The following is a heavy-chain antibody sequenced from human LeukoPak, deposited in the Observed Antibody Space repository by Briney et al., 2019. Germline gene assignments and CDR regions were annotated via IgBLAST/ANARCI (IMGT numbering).Heavy chain of an antibody. CDR3: YLGWEYYDILTGYGAFDI. Sequence: GGSLRLSCAASGFTFSSYSMNWVRQAPGKGLEWVSYMSSSSSTIYYADSVKGRFTISRDNAKNSLYLQMNSLRDEDTAVYYCYLGWEYYDILTGYGAFDIWGQGTMVTVSS. V-gene: IGHV3-48*02. CDR2: MSSSSSTI. D-gene: IGHD3-9*01. J-gene: IGHJ3*02. CDR1: GFTFSSYS.